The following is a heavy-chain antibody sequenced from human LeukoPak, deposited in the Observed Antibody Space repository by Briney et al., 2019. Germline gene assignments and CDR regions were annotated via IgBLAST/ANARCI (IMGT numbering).Heavy chain of an antibody. J-gene: IGHJ5*02. Sequence: SETLSLTCAVSGYSISSGYYWGWIRQPPGKGLEWIGSIYHSGSTYYNPSLKSRVTISVDTSKNQFSLKLSSVTAADTAVYYCARCAYSSSNWFDPWGQGTLVTVS. D-gene: IGHD6-13*01. CDR3: ARCAYSSSNWFDP. V-gene: IGHV4-38-2*01. CDR2: IYHSGST. CDR1: GYSISSGYY.